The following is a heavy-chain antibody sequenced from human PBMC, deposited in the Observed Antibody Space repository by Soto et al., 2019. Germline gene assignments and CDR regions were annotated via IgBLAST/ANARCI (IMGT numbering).Heavy chain of an antibody. D-gene: IGHD5-12*01. CDR2: IRGSGGPT. V-gene: IGHV3-23*01. CDR3: VKDFRGHYDWTHD. J-gene: IGHJ4*02. CDR1: GFTFSNYA. Sequence: EVQLLESGGDLVQPGGSLRLSCAASGFTFSNYAMSWVRQAPGKGLEWVSLIRGSGGPTNYADSVKGRFTVSIDNSKNMLLLQMNTLRAVDTAVYYCVKDFRGHYDWTHDWGPGTLLTVSS.